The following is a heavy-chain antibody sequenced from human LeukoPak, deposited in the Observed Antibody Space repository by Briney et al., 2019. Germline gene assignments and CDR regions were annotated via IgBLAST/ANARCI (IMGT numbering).Heavy chain of an antibody. V-gene: IGHV4-59*01. Sequence: SETLSLTCTVSGGSISSDYWSWIRQSPGKGLEWIGYIYYSGTTSYNPSLKSRVTISLDTSKNQFSLKLSSVTAADTAVYYCARGANWGSPDYWGQGTLVTVSS. CDR2: IYYSGTT. CDR3: ARGANWGSPDY. J-gene: IGHJ4*02. D-gene: IGHD7-27*01. CDR1: GGSISSDY.